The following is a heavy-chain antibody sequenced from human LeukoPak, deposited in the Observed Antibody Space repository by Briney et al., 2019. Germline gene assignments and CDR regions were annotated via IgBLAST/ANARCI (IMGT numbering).Heavy chain of an antibody. CDR1: GFTFSSYA. CDR2: ISGSGGST. J-gene: IGHJ4*02. Sequence: GGSLRLSCAASGFTFSSYAMSWVRQAPGKGLEWVSAISGSGGSTYYADSVRGRFTISRDTSKNTLYLQMNSLRSEDTAVYYCAGIAAACTQWGQGTLVTVSS. CDR3: AGIAAACTQ. V-gene: IGHV3-23*01. D-gene: IGHD6-13*01.